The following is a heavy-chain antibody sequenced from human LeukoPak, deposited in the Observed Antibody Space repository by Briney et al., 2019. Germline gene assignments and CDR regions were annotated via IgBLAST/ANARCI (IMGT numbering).Heavy chain of an antibody. D-gene: IGHD6-13*01. Sequence: PGGSLRLSCAASGITVSSNYMSWVRQAPGKGLEWVSIIYSDGSTYYADSVNGRFTISRDNSKNMLYLQMNSLRAEDTAVYYCAKEDIAAAGTGYWGQGTLVTVSS. J-gene: IGHJ4*02. V-gene: IGHV3-66*01. CDR2: IYSDGST. CDR1: GITVSSNY. CDR3: AKEDIAAAGTGY.